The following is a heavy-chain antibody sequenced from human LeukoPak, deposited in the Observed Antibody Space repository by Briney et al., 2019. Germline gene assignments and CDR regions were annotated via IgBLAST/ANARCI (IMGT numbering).Heavy chain of an antibody. Sequence: SETLSLTCAVYGGSFSGYYWSWIRQPPGKGLEWIGEINHRGSTNYNPSLKSRVTISVDTSKNQFSLKLSSVTAADTAVYYCAGAGTIPLRGVINYWGQGTLVTVSS. V-gene: IGHV4-34*01. CDR3: AGAGTIPLRGVINY. D-gene: IGHD3-10*01. J-gene: IGHJ4*02. CDR1: GGSFSGYY. CDR2: INHRGST.